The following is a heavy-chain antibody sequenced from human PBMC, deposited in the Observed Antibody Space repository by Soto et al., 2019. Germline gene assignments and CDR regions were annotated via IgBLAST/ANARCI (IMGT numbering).Heavy chain of an antibody. CDR2: IYYTGST. D-gene: IGHD2-15*01. V-gene: IGHV4-59*08. CDR1: GGSISSYY. Sequence: SETLSLTCSVSGGSISSYYWSWIRQPPGKGLEWIGYIYYTGSTNSNLSLKSRATISLDTSKNQFSLMLSSVTAADTAVYYCARHLTYCSAGSCYSDFPYYGMDVWGQGTTVTVSS. J-gene: IGHJ6*02. CDR3: ARHLTYCSAGSCYSDFPYYGMDV.